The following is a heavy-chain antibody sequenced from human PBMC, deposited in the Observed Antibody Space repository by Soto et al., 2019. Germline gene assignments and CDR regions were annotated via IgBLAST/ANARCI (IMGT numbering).Heavy chain of an antibody. CDR1: GGSISSGDYY. V-gene: IGHV4-30-4*01. J-gene: IGHJ5*02. D-gene: IGHD3-22*01. CDR2: IYYSGST. CDR3: ARDVDSYYYDSSGQSGGGWFDP. Sequence: QVQLQESGPGLVKPSQTLSLTCTVSGGSISSGDYYWSWIRQPPGKGLEWIGYIYYSGSTYYNPSLMGRVTISVDTSKNQFSLKLSSVTAADTAVYYCARDVDSYYYDSSGQSGGGWFDPWGQGTLVTVSS.